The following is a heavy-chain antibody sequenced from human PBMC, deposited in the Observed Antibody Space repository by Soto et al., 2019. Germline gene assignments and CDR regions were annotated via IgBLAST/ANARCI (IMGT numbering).Heavy chain of an antibody. Sequence: GGSLRLSCAASGFTFSSYSMNWVRQAPGKGLEWVSYISSSSSTIYYADSVKGRFTISRDNAKNSLYLQMNSLRAEDTAVYYCARGNEGYCSSTSCYEPFDYWGQGTLITVSS. CDR1: GFTFSSYS. CDR3: ARGNEGYCSSTSCYEPFDY. J-gene: IGHJ4*02. V-gene: IGHV3-48*01. D-gene: IGHD2-2*01. CDR2: ISSSSSTI.